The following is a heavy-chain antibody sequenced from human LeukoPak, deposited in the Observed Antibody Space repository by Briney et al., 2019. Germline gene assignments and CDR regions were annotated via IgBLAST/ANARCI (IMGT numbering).Heavy chain of an antibody. CDR1: GFTFSSYG. Sequence: GGSLRLSCAASGFTFSSYGMHWVRQAPGQGLEWMGWINPDSGGTNYAQKFQGWVTMTRDTSISTAYMELSRLRSDDTAVYYCARDRSSGQGGMDVWGQGTTVTVSS. J-gene: IGHJ6*02. CDR2: INPDSGGT. D-gene: IGHD6-19*01. V-gene: IGHV1-2*04. CDR3: ARDRSSGQGGMDV.